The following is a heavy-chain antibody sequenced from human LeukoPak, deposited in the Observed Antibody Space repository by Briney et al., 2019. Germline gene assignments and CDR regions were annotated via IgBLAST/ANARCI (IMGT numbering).Heavy chain of an antibody. J-gene: IGHJ6*03. D-gene: IGHD3-10*01. Sequence: GASVKVSCKASGGTFSSYAISWVRQAPGQGLEWMAGIIPIFGTANYAQKFQGRVTITTDESTSTAYMELSSLRSEDTAVYYCAREWVGYYGSGRHVYYYMDVWGKGTTVTVSS. CDR1: GGTFSSYA. CDR3: AREWVGYYGSGRHVYYYMDV. V-gene: IGHV1-69*05. CDR2: IIPIFGTA.